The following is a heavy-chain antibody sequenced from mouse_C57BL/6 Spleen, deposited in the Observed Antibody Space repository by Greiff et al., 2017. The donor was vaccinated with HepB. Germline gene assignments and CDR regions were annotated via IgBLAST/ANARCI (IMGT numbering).Heavy chain of an antibody. Sequence: QVQLQQSGAELVRPGASVTLSCKASGYTFTDYEMHWVKQTPVHGLEWIGAIDPETGGTAYNQKFKGKAILTADKSSSTAYMELRSLTSEDSAVYYCTRGTGTLYYAMDYWGQGTSVTVSS. J-gene: IGHJ4*01. CDR2: IDPETGGT. D-gene: IGHD4-1*01. CDR1: GYTFTDYE. CDR3: TRGTGTLYYAMDY. V-gene: IGHV1-15*01.